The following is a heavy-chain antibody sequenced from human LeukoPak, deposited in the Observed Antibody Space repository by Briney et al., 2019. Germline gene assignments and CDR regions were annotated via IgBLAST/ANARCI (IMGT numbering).Heavy chain of an antibody. J-gene: IGHJ6*02. D-gene: IGHD2-15*01. CDR2: ISAYNGNT. V-gene: IGHV1-18*01. CDR1: GYTFTSYG. Sequence: ASVKVSCKASGYTFTSYGISWVRQAPGQGLEWMGWISAYNGNTNYAQKFQGRVTITADESTSTAYMELSSLRSEDTAVYYCARGGIVVVVAATMYYGMDVWGQGTTVTVSS. CDR3: ARGGIVVVVAATMYYGMDV.